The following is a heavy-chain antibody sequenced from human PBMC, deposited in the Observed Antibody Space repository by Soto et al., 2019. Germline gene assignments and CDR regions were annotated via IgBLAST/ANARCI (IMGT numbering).Heavy chain of an antibody. CDR3: ATGRDGYNHYFDY. V-gene: IGHV3-7*03. CDR1: GFPFSGYW. D-gene: IGHD1-1*01. J-gene: IGHJ4*02. CDR2: IIHDGSEK. Sequence: GSLRLSCAASGFPFSGYWMSWVRQAPGKGLEWVANIIHDGSEKNYVDYAKGRFTISRDNAKNSLYLQMNSLRGEDTAVYYCATGRDGYNHYFDYWGQGTLVTVSS.